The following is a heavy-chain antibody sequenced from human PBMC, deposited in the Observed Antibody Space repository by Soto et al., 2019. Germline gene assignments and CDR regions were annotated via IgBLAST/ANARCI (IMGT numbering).Heavy chain of an antibody. V-gene: IGHV1-46*03. J-gene: IGHJ6*03. CDR1: GYTFTSYY. CDR3: ARAGGYDILTGLGLDYYYYMDV. Sequence: ASVKVSCKASGYTFTSYYMHWVRQAPGQGLEWMGIINPSGGSTSYAQKFQGRVTMTRDTSTSTVYMELSSLRSEDTAVYYCARAGGYDILTGLGLDYYYYMDVWGKGTTVTVSS. CDR2: INPSGGST. D-gene: IGHD3-9*01.